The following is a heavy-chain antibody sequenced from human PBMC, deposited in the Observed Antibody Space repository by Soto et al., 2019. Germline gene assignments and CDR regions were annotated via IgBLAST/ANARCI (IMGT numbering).Heavy chain of an antibody. V-gene: IGHV4-59*11. CDR1: GGSMTSHY. CDR3: ARGGWYIDY. J-gene: IGHJ4*02. Sequence: SETLSLTCSVSGGSMTSHYWSWIRLPPGKGPEWIGYIYYSGSTDYNPSLKSRVTISVDTSKNQFSLKLTSVTAADTAVYYCARGGWYIDYWGQGTLVTSPQ. CDR2: IYYSGST. D-gene: IGHD6-19*01.